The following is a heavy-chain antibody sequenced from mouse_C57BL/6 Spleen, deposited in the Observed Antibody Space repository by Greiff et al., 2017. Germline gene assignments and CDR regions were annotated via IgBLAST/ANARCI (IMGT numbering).Heavy chain of an antibody. CDR3: ARLYGSLPVYYAMDY. V-gene: IGHV1-61*01. J-gene: IGHJ4*01. CDR2: IYPSDSET. CDR1: GYTFTSYW. Sequence: QVQLQQPGAELVRPGSSVKLSCKASGYTFTSYWMDWVKQRPGQGLEWIGNIYPSDSETHYNQKFKDKATLTVDTSSSTAYMQLSSLTSEDSAVYFCARLYGSLPVYYAMDYWGQGTSVTVSA. D-gene: IGHD1-1*02.